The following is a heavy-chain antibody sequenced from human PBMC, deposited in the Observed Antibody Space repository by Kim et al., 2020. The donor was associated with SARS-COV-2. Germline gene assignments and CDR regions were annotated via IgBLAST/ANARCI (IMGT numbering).Heavy chain of an antibody. D-gene: IGHD3-22*01. J-gene: IGHJ3*01. CDR3: AKEEYYYDSNNGYYWGAFDV. V-gene: IGHV3-23*01. CDR2: INGRGGST. Sequence: GGSLRLSCAASGFTFSSYAMTWVRQAPGKGLEWVASINGRGGSTYYGDSVKGRFTISRDNSKNTLYLQMNSLRAEDTAVYYCAKEEYYYDSNNGYYWGAFDVWGQGTMVTVSS. CDR1: GFTFSSYA.